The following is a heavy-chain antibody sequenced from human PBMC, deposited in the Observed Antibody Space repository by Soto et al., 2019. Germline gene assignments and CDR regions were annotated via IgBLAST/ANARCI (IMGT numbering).Heavy chain of an antibody. CDR3: GSGYCISTSCYGEGY. CDR1: GFTFSSYA. Sequence: QVQLVESGGGVVQPGRSLRLSCAASGFTFSSYAMHWVRQAPGKGLEWVAVISYDGSNKYYADSVKGRFTISRDNSKNARYLQMNRLRAEDTAVYYCGSGYCISTSCYGEGYWGQGTLVTVSS. V-gene: IGHV3-30-3*01. D-gene: IGHD2-2*03. J-gene: IGHJ4*02. CDR2: ISYDGSNK.